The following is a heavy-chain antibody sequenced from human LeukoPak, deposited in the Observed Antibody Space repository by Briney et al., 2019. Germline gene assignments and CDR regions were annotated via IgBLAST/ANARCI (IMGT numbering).Heavy chain of an antibody. J-gene: IGHJ4*02. Sequence: SETLSLTCTVSGGSISSSSYYWGWIRQPPGKGLEWIGSIYYSGSTYYNPSLKSRVTISVDTSKNQFSLKLSSVTAADTAVYYCARHGDSSKEGMFDYWGQGTLVTVSS. V-gene: IGHV4-39*01. CDR1: GGSISSSSYY. D-gene: IGHD6-13*01. CDR3: ARHGDSSKEGMFDY. CDR2: IYYSGST.